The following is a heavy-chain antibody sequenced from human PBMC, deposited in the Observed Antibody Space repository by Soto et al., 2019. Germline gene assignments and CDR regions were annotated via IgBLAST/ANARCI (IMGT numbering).Heavy chain of an antibody. Sequence: QEQLVESGGGVVQPGGSLRLSCAASGMTFLSYGMHWVRQAPGKGLEWVARIWYDGGGDYYLESVKGRFTISRENSKITLNLQMTKLRAEDPAVYYWARETDALTGRPPCMDVWGQGTAVIVSS. V-gene: IGHV3-33*01. D-gene: IGHD3-16*01. J-gene: IGHJ6*01. CDR3: ARETDALTGRPPCMDV. CDR1: GMTFLSYG. CDR2: IWYDGGGD.